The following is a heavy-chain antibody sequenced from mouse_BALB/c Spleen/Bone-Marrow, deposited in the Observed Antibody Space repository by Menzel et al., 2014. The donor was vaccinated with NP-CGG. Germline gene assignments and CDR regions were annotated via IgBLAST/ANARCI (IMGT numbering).Heavy chain of an antibody. J-gene: IGHJ2*01. D-gene: IGHD4-1*01. CDR1: GFTFSSFG. CDR3: TRGGNWDDFDY. V-gene: IGHV5-17*02. CDR2: ISSGSSTI. Sequence: DVMLVESGGGLVQPGGSRKLSCAASGFTFSSFGMHWVRQAPEKGLEWVAYISSGSSTIFYADTLKGRFTVSRDNPKNTLFLQMTSLRSEDTAMYYCTRGGNWDDFDYRGQGTTLTVSS.